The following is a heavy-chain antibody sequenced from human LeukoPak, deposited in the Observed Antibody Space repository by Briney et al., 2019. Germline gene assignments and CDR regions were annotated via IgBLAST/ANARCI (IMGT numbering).Heavy chain of an antibody. Sequence: ASVKVSCKASGYTFTGYYMHWVRQAPGQGLEWMGWINPNSGGTNYAEKLQGRVTMTRDTSISTAYMELSRLRSGDTAVYYCAVSPERGYSYGYSYWGQGTLVTVSS. J-gene: IGHJ4*02. D-gene: IGHD5-18*01. CDR2: INPNSGGT. CDR3: AVSPERGYSYGYSY. V-gene: IGHV1-2*02. CDR1: GYTFTGYY.